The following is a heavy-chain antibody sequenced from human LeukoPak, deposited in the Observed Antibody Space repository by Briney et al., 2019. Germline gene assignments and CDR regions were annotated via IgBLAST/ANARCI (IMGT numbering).Heavy chain of an antibody. CDR2: ISAYNGNT. Sequence: ASVKVSCKASGYTFTSYGISWVRQAPGQGLEWMGWISAYNGNTNYAQKFQGRVTMTRDTSISTAYMELSRLRSDDTAVYYCARSWYSAFDIWGQGTMVTVSS. D-gene: IGHD6-13*01. CDR1: GYTFTSYG. J-gene: IGHJ3*02. CDR3: ARSWYSAFDI. V-gene: IGHV1-18*01.